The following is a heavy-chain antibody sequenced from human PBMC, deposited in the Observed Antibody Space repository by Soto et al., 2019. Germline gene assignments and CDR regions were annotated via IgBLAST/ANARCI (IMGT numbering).Heavy chain of an antibody. J-gene: IGHJ4*02. CDR3: ARGLISGSHYSGGWYYFDS. Sequence: PSETLSLTCDVYGGSFSDYIWTWIRQTPGKGLQWIGQINHSGSANYNPSLKSRVTISVHMSSSQFSLELSSVTAADTAVYYCARGLISGSHYSGGWYYFDSWGQGTQVTVSS. V-gene: IGHV4-34*01. CDR2: INHSGSA. D-gene: IGHD1-26*01. CDR1: GGSFSDYI.